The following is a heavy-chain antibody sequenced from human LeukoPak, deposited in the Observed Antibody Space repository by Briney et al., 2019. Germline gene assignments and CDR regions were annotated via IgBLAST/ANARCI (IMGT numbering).Heavy chain of an antibody. CDR2: INPNSGGT. J-gene: IGHJ5*02. V-gene: IGHV1-2*02. CDR1: GYTFTGYY. D-gene: IGHD6-19*01. Sequence: ASVKVSCKASGYTFTGYYMHWVRPAPGQGFEWMGWINPNSGGTHYAQKFQGRVTMTRDTSISTAYMELSRLRSDDTAVYYCARDSSGWYHWFDPWGQGTLVTVSS. CDR3: ARDSSGWYHWFDP.